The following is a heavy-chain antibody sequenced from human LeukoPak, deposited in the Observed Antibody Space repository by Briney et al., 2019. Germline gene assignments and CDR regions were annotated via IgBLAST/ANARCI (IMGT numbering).Heavy chain of an antibody. CDR2: INHSGST. CDR3: ARERGGVGARNWFDP. Sequence: SETLSLTCTVSGGSVSSGSYYWSWIRQPPGKGLEWIGEINHSGSTNYNPSLKSRVTISVDTSKNQFSLKLSSVTAADTAVYYCARERGGVGARNWFDPWGQGTLVTVSS. J-gene: IGHJ5*02. D-gene: IGHD1-26*01. V-gene: IGHV4-39*07. CDR1: GGSVSSGSYY.